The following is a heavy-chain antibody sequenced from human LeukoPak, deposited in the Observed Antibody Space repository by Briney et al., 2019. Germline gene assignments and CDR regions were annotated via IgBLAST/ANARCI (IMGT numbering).Heavy chain of an antibody. J-gene: IGHJ4*02. CDR1: GVSISSYY. D-gene: IGHD6-13*01. V-gene: IGHV4-59*12. CDR3: ARGRGSSSWMYFDY. Sequence: SETLSLTCTVSGVSISSYYWSWIRQPPGKGLEWLGYIYYSGSTNYNPSLKSRVTISVDTSKNQFSLKLSSVTAADTAVYYCARGRGSSSWMYFDYWGQGTLVTVSS. CDR2: IYYSGST.